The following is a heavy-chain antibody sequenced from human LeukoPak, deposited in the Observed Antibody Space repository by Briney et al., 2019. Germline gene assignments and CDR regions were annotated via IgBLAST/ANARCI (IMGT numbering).Heavy chain of an antibody. CDR3: ARPYHYDSGSRGTAFDI. Sequence: SETLSLTCTVSGGSISSDYWSWIRQPPGKGLEWIGYIYYSGSTNYNPSLKSRVTISVDTSKNQFSLKLSSVTAADTAVYYCARPYHYDSGSRGTAFDIWGQGTMVTVSS. CDR1: GGSISSDY. D-gene: IGHD3-10*01. CDR2: IYYSGST. J-gene: IGHJ3*02. V-gene: IGHV4-59*08.